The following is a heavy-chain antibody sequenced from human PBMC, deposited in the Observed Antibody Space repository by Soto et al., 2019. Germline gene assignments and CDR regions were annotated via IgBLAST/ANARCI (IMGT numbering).Heavy chain of an antibody. CDR3: ARGRYCLTGRCFPNWFDS. CDR2: IYKSTTT. CDR1: GDSISTVDYF. Sequence: TLSLTCSVSGDSISTVDYFWAWIRQPPGQALEYIGYIYKSTTTYYNPSFESRVAISLDTSKSQFSLTVTSVTAADTAVYFCARGRYCLTGRCFPNWFDSWGQGTLVTVSS. V-gene: IGHV4-30-4*01. J-gene: IGHJ5*01. D-gene: IGHD2-15*01.